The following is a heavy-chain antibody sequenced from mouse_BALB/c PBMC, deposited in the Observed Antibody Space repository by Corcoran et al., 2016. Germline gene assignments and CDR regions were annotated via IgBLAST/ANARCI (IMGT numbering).Heavy chain of an antibody. J-gene: IGHJ2*01. Sequence: DVQLQESGPGLVKPSQSLSLTCSVTGYSITSGYYWNWIRQFPGNKLEWMGYISYDGSNNYNPSLKNRISITRDTSKNQFFLKLNSVTTEDTATYYCATRYYPFDYWGQGTTLTVSS. CDR1: GYSITSGYY. V-gene: IGHV3-6*02. CDR3: ATRYYPFDY. CDR2: ISYDGSN. D-gene: IGHD1-1*01.